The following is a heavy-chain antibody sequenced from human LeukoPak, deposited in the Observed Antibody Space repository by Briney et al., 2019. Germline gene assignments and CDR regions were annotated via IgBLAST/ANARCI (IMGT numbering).Heavy chain of an antibody. CDR2: IFYSGST. CDR1: GGPISRYY. D-gene: IGHD3-10*01. J-gene: IGHJ3*02. Sequence: SETLSLTCTVSGGPISRYYWGWVRQPPGKGLEWIGNIFYSGSTYYSPSLKSRVTISLDTSRNQFSLKLNFVTAADTAVYYCAKSNGYGLVGIWGQGTMVTVSS. V-gene: IGHV4-39*07. CDR3: AKSNGYGLVGI.